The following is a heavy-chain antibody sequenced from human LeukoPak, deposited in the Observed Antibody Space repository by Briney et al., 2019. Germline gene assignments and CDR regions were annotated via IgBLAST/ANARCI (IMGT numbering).Heavy chain of an antibody. CDR1: GFTFSSYS. D-gene: IGHD2-2*01. Sequence: SGGSLRLSCAASGFTFSSYSMNWVRPAPGKGLEWVSYISSSSSTIYYADSVKGRFTISRDNAKNSLYLQMNSLRAEDTAVYYCARARSGYCSSTSCYPLGVWWFDPWGQGTLVTVSS. CDR3: ARARSGYCSSTSCYPLGVWWFDP. J-gene: IGHJ5*02. CDR2: ISSSSSTI. V-gene: IGHV3-48*01.